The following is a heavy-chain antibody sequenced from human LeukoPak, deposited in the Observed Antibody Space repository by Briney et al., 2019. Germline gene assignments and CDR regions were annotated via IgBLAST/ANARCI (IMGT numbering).Heavy chain of an antibody. CDR1: GFTFSDYY. Sequence: GGSLRLSCAASGFTFSDYYMSWIRQAPGKGLEWVSYIISSSSYTNYADSVKGRFTISRDNAKNSLYLQMNSLRAEDTAVYYCARQSTGNFDYWGQGTLVTVSS. CDR2: IISSSSYT. CDR3: ARQSTGNFDY. V-gene: IGHV3-11*03. J-gene: IGHJ4*02.